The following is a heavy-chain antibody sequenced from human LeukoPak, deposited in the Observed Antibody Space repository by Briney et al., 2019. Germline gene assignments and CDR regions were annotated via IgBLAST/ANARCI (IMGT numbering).Heavy chain of an antibody. CDR1: GFTISSYS. Sequence: GGSLSLSCAASGFTISSYSMNWVRQAPGKGLELVSYISSSSSTIYYADSVKGRFTISRDNAKNSLYLQMHSLRAEDTAVYYCAKDRVTMIVVVIPGAFDIWGQGTMVTVSS. CDR3: AKDRVTMIVVVIPGAFDI. V-gene: IGHV3-48*01. CDR2: ISSSSSTI. D-gene: IGHD3-22*01. J-gene: IGHJ3*02.